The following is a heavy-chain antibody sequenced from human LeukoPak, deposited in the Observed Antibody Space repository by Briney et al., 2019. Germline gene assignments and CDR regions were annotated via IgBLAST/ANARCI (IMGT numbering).Heavy chain of an antibody. J-gene: IGHJ5*02. CDR1: GGSISSYY. V-gene: IGHV4-59*01. Sequence: SETLSLTCTVSGGSISSYYWSWIRQPPGKGLEWIGYIYYSGSTNYNPSLKSRVTIPVDTSKNQFSLKLSSVTGADTAVYYCARGGYDILTGYSPWGQGTLVTVSS. D-gene: IGHD3-9*01. CDR3: ARGGYDILTGYSP. CDR2: IYYSGST.